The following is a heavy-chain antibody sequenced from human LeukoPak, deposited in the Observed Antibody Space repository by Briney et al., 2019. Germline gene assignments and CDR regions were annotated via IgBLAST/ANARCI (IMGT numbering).Heavy chain of an antibody. CDR3: ARDDHSTIAAAGYFDY. CDR2: ISYDGSNK. Sequence: PGGSLRLSCAASGFTFSSYAMHWVRQAPGKGLEWVAVISYDGSNKYYADSVKGRFTISRDNSKNTLYLQMNSLRAEDTAVYYCARDDHSTIAAAGYFDYWGQGTLATVSS. CDR1: GFTFSSYA. D-gene: IGHD6-13*01. V-gene: IGHV3-30-3*01. J-gene: IGHJ4*02.